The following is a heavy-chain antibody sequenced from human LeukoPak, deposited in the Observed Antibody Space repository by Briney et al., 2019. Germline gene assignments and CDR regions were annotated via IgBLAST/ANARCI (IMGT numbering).Heavy chain of an antibody. D-gene: IGHD3/OR15-3a*01. J-gene: IGHJ4*02. CDR2: IKLDGSEK. CDR3: ARDQYDTWSRRGNFDS. Sequence: GGSLRLSCVASGFSFGKYWRSWVRQAPGKGLEWVANIKLDGSEKNYVDSVKGRFTISRDNTKNSLYLQMNSLRAEDTAVFYCARDQYDTWSRRGNFDSWGQGTLVIVSS. CDR1: GFSFGKYW. V-gene: IGHV3-7*03.